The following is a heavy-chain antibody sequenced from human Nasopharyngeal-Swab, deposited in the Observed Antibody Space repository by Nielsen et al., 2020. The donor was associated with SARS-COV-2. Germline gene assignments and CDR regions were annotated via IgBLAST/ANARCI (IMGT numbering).Heavy chain of an antibody. J-gene: IGHJ4*02. CDR2: IYHSGST. Sequence: WIRQSPGKGLEWIGYIYHSGSTYYNPSLKSRVTISVDWSKNQFSLNLSSVTAADTAVYYCARLYDTSGYDYWGQGTLVTVSS. V-gene: IGHV4-30-2*06. CDR3: ARLYDTSGYDY. D-gene: IGHD3-22*01.